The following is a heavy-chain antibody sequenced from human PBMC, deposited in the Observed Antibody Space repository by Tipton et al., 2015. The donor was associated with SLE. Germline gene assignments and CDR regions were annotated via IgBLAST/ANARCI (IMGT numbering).Heavy chain of an antibody. CDR2: ISNDGSTK. V-gene: IGHV3-11*04. Sequence: SLRLSCAAFGFTFSDYYMSWIRQAPGKGLEWLSYISNDGSTKFYADSVKGRFTISRDNAKNTLYLQMNSLRAEDTAVYYCIRHNNGWDWGQGTLVTVSS. CDR1: GFTFSDYY. CDR3: IRHNNGWD. D-gene: IGHD2-8*01. J-gene: IGHJ4*02.